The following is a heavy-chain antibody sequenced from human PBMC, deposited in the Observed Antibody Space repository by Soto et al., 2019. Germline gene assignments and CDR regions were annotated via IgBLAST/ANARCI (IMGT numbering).Heavy chain of an antibody. CDR3: APHLWFGELYY. CDR2: ISGSGGST. Sequence: EVQLLESGGGLVQPGGSLRLSCSASGFTFSSYAKSWVRQAPGQGLEWISVISGSGGSTYYADSVKGRFTISRDNSKNTLYLQMNSLRAEDTAVYYCAPHLWFGELYYWGQGTLVTVSS. J-gene: IGHJ4*02. CDR1: GFTFSSYA. V-gene: IGHV3-23*01. D-gene: IGHD3-10*01.